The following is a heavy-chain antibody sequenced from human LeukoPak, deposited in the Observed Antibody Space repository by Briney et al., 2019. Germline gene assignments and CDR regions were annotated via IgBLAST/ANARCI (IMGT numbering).Heavy chain of an antibody. CDR2: INHSGST. J-gene: IGHJ4*02. V-gene: IGHV4-34*01. CDR1: GGAFSGYY. Sequence: PSETLSLTCAVYGGAFSGYYWSWIRQPPGKGLEWIGEINHSGSTNYNPCLQGRVIISVDTSKNQFSLKLSSVTAADTAVYYCATDIGYGGYDYGYWGQGTVVSVSS. D-gene: IGHD5-12*01. CDR3: ATDIGYGGYDYGY.